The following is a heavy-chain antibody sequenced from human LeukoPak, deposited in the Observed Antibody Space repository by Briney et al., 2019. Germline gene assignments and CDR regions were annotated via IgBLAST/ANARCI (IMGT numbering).Heavy chain of an antibody. J-gene: IGHJ4*02. CDR3: AKDRSIGTYYTFDH. D-gene: IGHD1-26*01. V-gene: IGHV3-23*01. CDR2: ISASGVMT. Sequence: GGSLKLSCAASGFTFTNYAMTWVRQAPGKGPEWVSSISASGVMTYYADSVKGRFTVSRDTSKNSLYLQMSSLTAADTAVYYCAKDRSIGTYYTFDHWGQGTLVTVSS. CDR1: GFTFTNYA.